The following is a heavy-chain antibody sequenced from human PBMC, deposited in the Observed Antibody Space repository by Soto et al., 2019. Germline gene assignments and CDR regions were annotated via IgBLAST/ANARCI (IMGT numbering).Heavy chain of an antibody. J-gene: IGHJ3*02. CDR3: VKDRMAYNSVWDPFDI. CDR1: GFTFYSYA. CDR2: IGSVGGDT. V-gene: IGHV3-23*01. Sequence: GGSLRLSCAASGFTFYSYAMSWVRQAPGKGLEWVSTIGSVGGDTYYADSVKGRFTISRDDSKNTLLLQMNSLRAEDTAVYYCVKDRMAYNSVWDPFDIWGQGTMVTVSS. D-gene: IGHD1-20*01.